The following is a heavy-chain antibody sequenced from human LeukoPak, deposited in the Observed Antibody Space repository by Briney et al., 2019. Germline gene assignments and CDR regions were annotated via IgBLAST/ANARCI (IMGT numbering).Heavy chain of an antibody. CDR2: ISGSNSYI. Sequence: GGSLRLSCAASGFTFSSYSMNWVRQAPGKGLEWVSSISGSNSYIYYADSVKGRFTISRDNAKNSLYLQMNSLRAEDTAVYYCARDPIEGVSGSSSSAGAGDFDYWGQGTLVTVSS. D-gene: IGHD6-6*01. J-gene: IGHJ4*02. CDR3: ARDPIEGVSGSSSSAGAGDFDY. V-gene: IGHV3-21*01. CDR1: GFTFSSYS.